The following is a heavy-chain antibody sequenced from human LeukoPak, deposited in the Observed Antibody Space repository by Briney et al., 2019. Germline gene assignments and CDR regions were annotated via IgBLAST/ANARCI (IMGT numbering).Heavy chain of an antibody. J-gene: IGHJ6*02. Sequence: PGGSLRLSCAASGFTFSSYEMNWVRKAPGKGLEWVSYISSSGSTIYYADSVKGRFTISRDNAKNSLYLQMNSLRAEDTAVYYCAGSSYYYYGMDVWGQGTTVTVSS. D-gene: IGHD6-6*01. V-gene: IGHV3-48*03. CDR2: ISSSGSTI. CDR3: AGSSYYYYGMDV. CDR1: GFTFSSYE.